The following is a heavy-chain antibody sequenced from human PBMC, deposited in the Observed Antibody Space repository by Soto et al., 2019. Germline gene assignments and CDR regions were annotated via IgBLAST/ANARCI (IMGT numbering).Heavy chain of an antibody. J-gene: IGHJ4*02. D-gene: IGHD6-13*01. V-gene: IGHV4-30-2*01. Sequence: QLQLQESGSGLVKPSQTLSLTCAVSGGSISSGGYSWSWIRQPPGKGLEWIGYSYHSGSTYYNPSLKSRVTISVERSKNQVSLKLSSVTAADTAVYYCARGRSKQPNDYWGQGTLVTVSS. CDR1: GGSISSGGYS. CDR3: ARGRSKQPNDY. CDR2: SYHSGST.